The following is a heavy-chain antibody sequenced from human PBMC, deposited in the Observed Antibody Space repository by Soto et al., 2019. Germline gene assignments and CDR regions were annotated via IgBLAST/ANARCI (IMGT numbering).Heavy chain of an antibody. V-gene: IGHV1-18*01. CDR2: INAYSTYT. D-gene: IGHD3-22*01. J-gene: IGHJ5*02. Sequence: QVQLVQSGAEVKKPGASVKVSCKASGYTFTSYGFSWVRQAPGQGLEWMGWINAYSTYTDYAQNLQGRVTMTTDRATSTAYMELRSLRSDDTAVYYCARDDSSGPGRFDPWGHGTLVTVSS. CDR3: ARDDSSGPGRFDP. CDR1: GYTFTSYG.